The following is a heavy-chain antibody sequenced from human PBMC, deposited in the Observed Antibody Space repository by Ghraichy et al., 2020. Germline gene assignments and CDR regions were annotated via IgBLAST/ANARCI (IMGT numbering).Heavy chain of an antibody. D-gene: IGHD1-26*01. CDR3: ARSSGSSAYYYYGMYL. V-gene: IGHV4-59*01. CDR2: IHYSGNT. Sequence: SQTLSLTCTVSGAPISYKYWNWVRQPPGKGLEWIGYIHYSGNTNYKSSLKSRVTISVDTSKNQFSLRLTSVTAVDTAVYYCARSSGSSAYYYYGMYLWGQGTTVTVSS. J-gene: IGHJ6*02. CDR1: GAPISYKY.